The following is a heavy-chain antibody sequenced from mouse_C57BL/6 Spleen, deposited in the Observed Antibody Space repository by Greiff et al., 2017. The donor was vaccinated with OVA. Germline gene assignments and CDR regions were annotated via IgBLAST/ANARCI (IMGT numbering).Heavy chain of an antibody. CDR1: GYTFTSYW. CDR3: ARWAPGTRAMDY. J-gene: IGHJ4*01. V-gene: IGHV1-64*01. Sequence: QVQLQQSGAELVKPGASVKLSCKASGYTFTSYWMHWVKQRPGQGLEWIGMIHPNSGSTNYNEKFKSKATLTVDKSSSTAYMQLSSLTSEDSAVYYCARWAPGTRAMDYWGQGTSVTVSS. D-gene: IGHD4-1*01. CDR2: IHPNSGST.